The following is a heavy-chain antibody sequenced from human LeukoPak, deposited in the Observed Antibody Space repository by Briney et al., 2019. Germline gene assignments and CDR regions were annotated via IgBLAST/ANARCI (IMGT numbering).Heavy chain of an antibody. CDR2: ISYDGSNK. Sequence: GGSLRLSCAASGFTFSSYGMHWVRQAPGKGLEWVAVISYDGSNKYYADSVKGRFTISRDNSKNTLYLQMNSLRAEDTAVYYCARDQTPVTTGGLDYWGQGTLVTVSS. D-gene: IGHD4-17*01. J-gene: IGHJ4*02. CDR3: ARDQTPVTTGGLDY. CDR1: GFTFSSYG. V-gene: IGHV3-30*03.